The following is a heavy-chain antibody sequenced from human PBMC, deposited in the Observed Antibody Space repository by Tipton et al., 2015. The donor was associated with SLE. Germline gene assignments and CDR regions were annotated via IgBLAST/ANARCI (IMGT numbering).Heavy chain of an antibody. V-gene: IGHV4-31*03. CDR1: GGSISSGGYY. J-gene: IGHJ2*01. CDR2: IYYSGST. D-gene: IGHD6-13*01. Sequence: TLSLTCTVSGGSISSGGYYWSWIRQHPGKGLEWIGYIYYSGSTHYNPSLKSRVTISVDTSKNQFSLKLSSVTAADTAVYYCARRRRAAAGRSYWYFDLWGRGTLVTVSS. CDR3: ARRRRAAAGRSYWYFDL.